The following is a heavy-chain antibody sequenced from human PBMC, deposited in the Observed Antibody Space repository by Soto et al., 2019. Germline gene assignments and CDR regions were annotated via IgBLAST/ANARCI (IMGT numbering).Heavy chain of an antibody. Sequence: PGGSLRLSCAASGFTLSSYSMMWVRQAPGKGLEWVSLLSSSSSYIYFADSLKGRFTISRDNAKNSLYLQMNSLRAEDTAVYYCARVGYSSGWLPNYWGQGTLVTVSS. J-gene: IGHJ4*02. CDR3: ARVGYSSGWLPNY. D-gene: IGHD6-19*01. V-gene: IGHV3-21*01. CDR2: LSSSSSYI. CDR1: GFTLSSYS.